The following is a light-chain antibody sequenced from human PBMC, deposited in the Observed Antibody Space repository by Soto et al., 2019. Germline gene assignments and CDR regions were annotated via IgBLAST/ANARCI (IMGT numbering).Light chain of an antibody. CDR1: QSGSSSS. V-gene: IGKV3-20*01. Sequence: ESVLTQSPGTLSLSTGERATLSCRASQSGSSSSLAWYQQKPGQAPRLLIYGASSMATGIPDRFSGSGSGTDFTLTISRLEPEDFAVYYCQQYGSSPRTFGPGTKVEIK. CDR3: QQYGSSPRT. CDR2: GAS. J-gene: IGKJ1*01.